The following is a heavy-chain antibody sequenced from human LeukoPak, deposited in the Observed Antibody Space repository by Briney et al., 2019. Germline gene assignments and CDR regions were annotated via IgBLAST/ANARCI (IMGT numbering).Heavy chain of an antibody. D-gene: IGHD3-22*01. J-gene: IGHJ1*01. V-gene: IGHV4-4*02. Sequence: SGTLSLTCAVSGGSISSSNWWSWVRQPPGKGLEWIGEIYHSGSTNYNPSLKSRVTISVDRSKNQFSLKLSSVTAADTAVYYCARTYYYDSSGYKKIDIPYFQHWGQGTLVTVSS. CDR3: ARTYYYDSSGYKKIDIPYFQH. CDR1: GGSISSSNW. CDR2: IYHSGST.